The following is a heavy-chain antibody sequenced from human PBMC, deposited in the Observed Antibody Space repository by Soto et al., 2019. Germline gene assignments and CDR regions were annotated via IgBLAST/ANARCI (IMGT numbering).Heavy chain of an antibody. J-gene: IGHJ6*02. CDR1: GLTVSSNY. Sequence: EVQLVESGGGLVQPGGSLRLSCAASGLTVSSNYMSWVRQAPGKGLEWVSVMYSGGSTCYADSVKGRFIISRDNYKNTLYLQMDSLGVEDTAVYYCARDSSLHQPLFYGMDVWGQGTTVTVSS. CDR2: MYSGGST. D-gene: IGHD2-2*01. V-gene: IGHV3-66*01. CDR3: ARDSSLHQPLFYGMDV.